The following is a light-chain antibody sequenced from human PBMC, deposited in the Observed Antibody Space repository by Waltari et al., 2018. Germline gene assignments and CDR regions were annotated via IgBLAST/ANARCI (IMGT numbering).Light chain of an antibody. V-gene: IGKV3D-15*01. Sequence: DIAMTQSPATLSLSPGERATLSCRASQSVNMNLAWYQQKPGQPPRLLIYGVSSRATGIPDRFTGSGSGMEFTLTISSLEPEDVGIYHCQQSIQWPYTFGQGTKVEIK. CDR1: QSVNMN. J-gene: IGKJ2*01. CDR3: QQSIQWPYT. CDR2: GVS.